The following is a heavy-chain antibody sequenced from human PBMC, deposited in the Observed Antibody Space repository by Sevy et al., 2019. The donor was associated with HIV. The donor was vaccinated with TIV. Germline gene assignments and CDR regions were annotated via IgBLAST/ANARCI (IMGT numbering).Heavy chain of an antibody. Sequence: ASVKVSCKASGYTFSTYGISWVRQAPGQGLEWIGWVSPYNGNTNYIPKFQGRVTMYTDTSASTAYMVLASLRSDDTAVYYGAGDHWNNFDSWGQGTLVIVSS. D-gene: IGHD1-1*01. CDR2: VSPYNGNT. CDR3: AGDHWNNFDS. J-gene: IGHJ4*02. CDR1: GYTFSTYG. V-gene: IGHV1-18*01.